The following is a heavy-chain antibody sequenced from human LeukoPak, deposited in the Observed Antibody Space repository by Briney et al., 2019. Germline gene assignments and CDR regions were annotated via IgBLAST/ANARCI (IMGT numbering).Heavy chain of an antibody. D-gene: IGHD6-13*01. Sequence: GGSLRLSCAASGFTFSSYWMHWVRQAPGKGLVRVSHINTDGRSTGHADSVKGRFTISRDNAKNTLYLQMNSLRAEDTAVYYCARPSAAGPYFDYWGQGTLVTVSS. CDR1: GFTFSSYW. V-gene: IGHV3-74*01. CDR3: ARPSAAGPYFDY. CDR2: INTDGRST. J-gene: IGHJ4*02.